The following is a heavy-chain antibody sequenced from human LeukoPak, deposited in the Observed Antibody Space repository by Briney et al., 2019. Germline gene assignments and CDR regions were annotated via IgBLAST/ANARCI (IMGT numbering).Heavy chain of an antibody. CDR1: GFTFSNAW. D-gene: IGHD4-17*01. Sequence: GGSLRLSCAASGFTFSNAWMSWVRQAPGKGLEWVCCIKSKTDGGTTDYAAPVKGRFTISRDDSKNTLYRQMNSLKTEDTAVYYCTTDSARATVTTFYWGQGTLVTVSS. V-gene: IGHV3-15*01. CDR3: TTDSARATVTTFY. CDR2: IKSKTDGGTT. J-gene: IGHJ4*02.